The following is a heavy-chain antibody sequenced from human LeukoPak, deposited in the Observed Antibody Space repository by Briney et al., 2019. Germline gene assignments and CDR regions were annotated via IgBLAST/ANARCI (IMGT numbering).Heavy chain of an antibody. Sequence: SETLSLTCTVSGDSISSSSYYWGWIRQPPGKGLEWIGSIYYSGATYYNPSLKSRVTISVDTSKNQFSLMLSSVTAADTAVYYCARSVDSSGYYYDGMDVWGQGTTVTVSS. CDR2: IYYSGAT. CDR3: ARSVDSSGYYYDGMDV. D-gene: IGHD3-22*01. V-gene: IGHV4-39*01. J-gene: IGHJ6*02. CDR1: GDSISSSSYY.